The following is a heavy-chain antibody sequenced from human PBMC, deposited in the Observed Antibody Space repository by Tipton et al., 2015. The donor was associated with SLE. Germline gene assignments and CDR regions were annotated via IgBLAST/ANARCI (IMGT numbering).Heavy chain of an antibody. Sequence: GLVKPSETLSLTCTVSGGSISSSSYYWGWIRQPPGKGLEWIGSIYYSGSTYYNPSLKSRVTISVDTSKNQFSLKLSSVTAADTAVYYCARVESGSYWEDYFDYWGQGTLVTVSS. CDR3: ARVESGSYWEDYFDY. V-gene: IGHV4-39*01. J-gene: IGHJ4*02. CDR2: IYYSGST. CDR1: GGSISSSSYY. D-gene: IGHD1-26*01.